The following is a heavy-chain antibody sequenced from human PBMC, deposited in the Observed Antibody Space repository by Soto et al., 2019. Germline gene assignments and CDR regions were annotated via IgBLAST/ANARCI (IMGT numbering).Heavy chain of an antibody. CDR3: TTAPFGVVTYFYYGMDV. V-gene: IGHV3-15*07. Sequence: EVQMVESGGGLEKPGGSLRLSCAASGLTFSSAWMNWVRQAPGKGLEWVGRIKSKTDGATTDYAAPVKGSFTISRDDSKTTLYLQMNSLKIEYTAVYYCTTAPFGVVTYFYYGMDVWGQGTTVTVSS. D-gene: IGHD3-3*01. CDR1: GLTFSSAW. J-gene: IGHJ6*02. CDR2: IKSKTDGATT.